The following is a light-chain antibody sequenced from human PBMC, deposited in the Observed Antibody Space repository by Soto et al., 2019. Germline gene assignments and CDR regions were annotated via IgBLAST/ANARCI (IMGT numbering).Light chain of an antibody. J-gene: IGKJ2*01. CDR3: QQSYSTPRT. CDR1: QSISSY. CDR2: AAS. Sequence: DIQMTQSPSSLSASVGDRVTITCRASQSISSYLNWHQQKPGKAPNLLIYAASSLQSGVPSRFSRSGSGTDFTLTISSLQPEDFATYYCQQSYSTPRTFGQGTKLEIK. V-gene: IGKV1-39*01.